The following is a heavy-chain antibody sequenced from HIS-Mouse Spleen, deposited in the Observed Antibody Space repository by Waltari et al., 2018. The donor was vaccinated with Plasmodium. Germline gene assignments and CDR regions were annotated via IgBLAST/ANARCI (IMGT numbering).Heavy chain of an antibody. V-gene: IGHV3-7*01. D-gene: IGHD7-27*01. CDR1: GFTFSSYW. J-gene: IGHJ2*01. CDR2: IKQDGSEK. CDR3: AREFGTGNWYFDL. Sequence: EVQLVESGGGLVQPGGPLRLSCAASGFTFSSYWLSWVRQAPGKGLEWVANIKQDGSEKYYVDSVKGRFTISRDNAKNSLYLQMNSLRAEDTAVYYCAREFGTGNWYFDLWGRGTLVTVSS.